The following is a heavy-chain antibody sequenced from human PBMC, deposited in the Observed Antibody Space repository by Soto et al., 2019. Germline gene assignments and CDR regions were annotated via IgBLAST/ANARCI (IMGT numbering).Heavy chain of an antibody. CDR2: ISYDGSNK. CDR1: GFTFSSYA. D-gene: IGHD6-19*01. V-gene: IGHV3-30-3*01. J-gene: IGHJ4*02. Sequence: QVQLVESGGGVVQPGRSLRLSCAASGFTFSSYAMHWVRQAPGKGLEWVAVISYDGSNKYYADFVKGRFTISRDNSKNTLYLQMNSLRAEDTAVYYCARGDSGWYSSYFDYWGQGTLVTVSS. CDR3: ARGDSGWYSSYFDY.